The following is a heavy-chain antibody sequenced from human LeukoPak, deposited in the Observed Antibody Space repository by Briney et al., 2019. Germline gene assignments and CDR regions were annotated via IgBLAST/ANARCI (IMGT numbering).Heavy chain of an antibody. CDR1: GFTFSSYG. J-gene: IGHJ4*02. CDR3: AREEYSSSCFDY. Sequence: GGSLRLSCAASGFTFSSYGMHGVRQAPGKGLEWVAVIWYDGSNKYYADSVKGRFTISRDNSKNTLYLQMNSLRVEDTAVYYCAREEYSSSCFDYWGQGTLVTVSS. V-gene: IGHV3-33*01. CDR2: IWYDGSNK. D-gene: IGHD6-6*01.